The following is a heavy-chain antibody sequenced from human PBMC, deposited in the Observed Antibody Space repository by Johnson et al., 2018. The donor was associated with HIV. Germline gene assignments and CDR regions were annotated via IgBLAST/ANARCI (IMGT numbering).Heavy chain of an antibody. CDR3: ARQKNSQGRWLQFDAFDI. Sequence: QVQLVESGGGLVQPGGSLRLSCAASGFTFSRYWMSWVRQAPGEGLEWVAVISYDGSNKYYADSVKGRFTISRDNSKNTLYLQMNSLRAEDTAVYYCARQKNSQGRWLQFDAFDIWGQGTMVTVSS. V-gene: IGHV3-30-3*01. J-gene: IGHJ3*02. CDR1: GFTFSRYW. D-gene: IGHD5-24*01. CDR2: ISYDGSNK.